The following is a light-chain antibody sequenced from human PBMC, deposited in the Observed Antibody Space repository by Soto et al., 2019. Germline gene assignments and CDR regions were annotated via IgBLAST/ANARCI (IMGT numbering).Light chain of an antibody. V-gene: IGLV1-44*01. J-gene: IGLJ2*01. CDR2: NNN. CDR1: SSNIGSNN. Sequence: QSVLTQPPSASGTPGQRVTISCSGSSSNIGSNNLDWYQKLPRTAPTLLMYNNNQRPSVVPDRFSASKSGTSASPTTSGLADEEEDYYYCAASDGILRMLFGGGTKLTVL. CDR3: AASDGILRML.